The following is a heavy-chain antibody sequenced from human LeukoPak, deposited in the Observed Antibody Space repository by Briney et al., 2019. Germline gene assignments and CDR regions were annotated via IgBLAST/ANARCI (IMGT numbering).Heavy chain of an antibody. D-gene: IGHD6-19*01. CDR1: AFTFSSSC. CDR2: IYSDCSK. CDR3: ARGTYSSGCWGY. Sequence: GGSLRLSCAASAFTFSSSCMSWVRQAPGKGLEWVAVIYSDCSKDYADCVTGRFTIYRDNSKNTLYLNMNSLRAEDTAVYYCARGTYSSGCWGYWGQGTLVTVSS. J-gene: IGHJ4*02. V-gene: IGHV3-66*01.